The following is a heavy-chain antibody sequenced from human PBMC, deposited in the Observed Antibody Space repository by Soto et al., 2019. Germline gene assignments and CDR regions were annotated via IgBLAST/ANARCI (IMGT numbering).Heavy chain of an antibody. CDR1: GGSISSGGYY. CDR2: IYYSGST. Sequence: QVQLQESGPGLVKPSQTLSLTCTVSGGSISSGGYYWSWIRQHPGKGLEWIGYIYYSGSTYYNPSLKRRVIISVDTSKNQFSLKLSSVTAADTAVYYCARGFSPNWFDPWGQGTLVTVSS. V-gene: IGHV4-31*03. D-gene: IGHD3-3*01. J-gene: IGHJ5*02. CDR3: ARGFSPNWFDP.